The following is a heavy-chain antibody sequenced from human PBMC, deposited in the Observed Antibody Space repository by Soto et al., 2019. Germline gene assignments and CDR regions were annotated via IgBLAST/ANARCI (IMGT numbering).Heavy chain of an antibody. D-gene: IGHD5-12*01. Sequence: EVQLLESGGGLVQPGGSLRLSCIVSGFTFDDYAMHWVRQAPGKGLEWVSGISWNSGSIGYADSVKGRFTISRDNAKNSLYLQMNSLRAEDTALYYCAKDMGGGYLYYYFDYWGQGTLVTVSS. J-gene: IGHJ4*02. CDR1: GFTFDDYA. CDR2: ISWNSGSI. CDR3: AKDMGGGYLYYYFDY. V-gene: IGHV3-9*01.